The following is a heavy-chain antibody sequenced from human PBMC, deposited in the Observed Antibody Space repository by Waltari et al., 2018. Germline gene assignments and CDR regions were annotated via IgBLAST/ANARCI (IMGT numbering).Heavy chain of an antibody. CDR1: GFSFPGFA. D-gene: IGHD3-16*01. J-gene: IGHJ6*02. Sequence: LLESGGGLVPPGGSLRLSCTASGFSFPGFAIGWVRQAPRKGLGLGPGINAGEGSTYYADSVKGRFTISRDISKNTLYLQMNSLRAEDTARYYCTKGNDVWGNIRFPALVWGQGTTVTVSS. V-gene: IGHV3-23*01. CDR2: INAGEGST. CDR3: TKGNDVWGNIRFPALV.